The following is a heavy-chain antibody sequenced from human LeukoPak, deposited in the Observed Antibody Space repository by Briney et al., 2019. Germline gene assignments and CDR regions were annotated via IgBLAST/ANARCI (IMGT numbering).Heavy chain of an antibody. CDR2: ISSSSSYI. D-gene: IGHD6-19*01. V-gene: IGHV3-21*01. CDR3: ARGVAVAGDAFDI. J-gene: IGHJ3*02. Sequence: GGSLRLFCAASGFTFSSYSMNWVRQAPGKGLEWVSSISSSSSYIYYADSVKGRFTISRDNAKNSLYLQMNSLRAEDTAVYYCARGVAVAGDAFDIWGQGTMVTVSS. CDR1: GFTFSSYS.